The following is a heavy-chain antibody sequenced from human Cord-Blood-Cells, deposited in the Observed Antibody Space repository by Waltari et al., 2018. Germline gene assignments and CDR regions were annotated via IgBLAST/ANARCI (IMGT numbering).Heavy chain of an antibody. CDR2: ISSSTI. CDR3: ARDPPFDY. J-gene: IGHJ4*02. V-gene: IGHV3-48*02. CDR1: GFTFSSYS. Sequence: EVQLVESGGGLVQPGGSLRLSCAASGFTFSSYSMNWVRQAPGKGLEWVSYISSSTIYYADSVKGRFTISRDNAKNSLYLQMNSLRDEDTAVYYCARDPPFDYWGQGTLVTVSS.